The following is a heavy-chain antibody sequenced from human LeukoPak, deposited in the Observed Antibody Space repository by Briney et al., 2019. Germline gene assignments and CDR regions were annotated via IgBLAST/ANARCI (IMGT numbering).Heavy chain of an antibody. D-gene: IGHD1-26*01. CDR2: IYHSGST. Sequence: PSETLSLTCTVSGYSISSGYYWGWIRQPPGKGLEWIGSIYHSGSTYYNPSLKSRVTISVDTSKNQLSLKLSSVTAADTAVYYCAEFRGSYYNGAFDIWGQGTMVTVSS. CDR1: GYSISSGYY. CDR3: AEFRGSYYNGAFDI. V-gene: IGHV4-38-2*02. J-gene: IGHJ3*02.